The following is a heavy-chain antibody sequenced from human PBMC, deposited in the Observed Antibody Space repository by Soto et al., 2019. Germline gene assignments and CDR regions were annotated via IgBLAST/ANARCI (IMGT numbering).Heavy chain of an antibody. CDR3: ARDCSSTSCYRLALIDY. CDR2: ISSSSSTI. D-gene: IGHD2-2*01. J-gene: IGHJ4*02. V-gene: IGHV3-48*01. Sequence: GGSLRLSCAASGFPFSSYSMNWVRQAPGKGLEWVSYISSSSSTIYYAGSVKGRFTISRDNAKNSLYLQMNSLRAEDTAVYYCARDCSSTSCYRLALIDYWGQGTLVTVSS. CDR1: GFPFSSYS.